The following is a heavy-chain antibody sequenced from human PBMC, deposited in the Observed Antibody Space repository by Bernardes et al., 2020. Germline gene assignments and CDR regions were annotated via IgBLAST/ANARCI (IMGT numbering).Heavy chain of an antibody. CDR3: ARYGGDPALTPAGRTIDP. CDR2: IYYSGST. V-gene: IGHV4-39*07. Sequence: SETLSLTCTVSGGSISSSSYYWGWIRQPPGKGLEWIGSIYYSGSTNYNPSLKSRVTISVDTSKNQFSLKLSSVTAADTAVYYCARYGGDPALTPAGRTIDPWGQGTLVTVSS. D-gene: IGHD2-21*02. CDR1: GGSISSSSYY. J-gene: IGHJ5*02.